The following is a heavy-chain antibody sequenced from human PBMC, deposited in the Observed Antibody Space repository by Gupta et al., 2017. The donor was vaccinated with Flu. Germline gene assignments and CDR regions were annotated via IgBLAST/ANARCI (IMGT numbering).Heavy chain of an antibody. V-gene: IGHV3-74*01. CDR3: ARDLSAYYDFWSGYYLNDYYYYGMDV. J-gene: IGHJ6*02. Sequence: VSRINSDGSSTSYADSVKGRFTISRDNAKNTLYLQMNSLRAEDTAVYYCARDLSAYYDFWSGYYLNDYYYYGMDVWGQVTTVTVAS. D-gene: IGHD3-3*01. CDR2: INSDGSST.